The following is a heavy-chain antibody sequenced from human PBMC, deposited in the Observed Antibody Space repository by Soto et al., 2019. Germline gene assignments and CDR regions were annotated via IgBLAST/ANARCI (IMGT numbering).Heavy chain of an antibody. J-gene: IGHJ6*02. D-gene: IGHD3-10*01. CDR2: ISHDGGT. V-gene: IGHV4-34*01. CDR1: GGSFDDFY. Sequence: SETLSLTCAFYGGSFDDFYWSWVRQSPGKGLEWIGEISHDGGTNYSPSLASRIPISADTSKNQFSLHLKSVTAADTGLYYCARGQLVWYGDLTPYYRDMDVWGQGTTVTVSS. CDR3: ARGQLVWYGDLTPYYRDMDV.